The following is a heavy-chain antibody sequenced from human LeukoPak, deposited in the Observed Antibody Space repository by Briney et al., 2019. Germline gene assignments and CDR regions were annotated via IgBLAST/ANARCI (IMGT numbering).Heavy chain of an antibody. V-gene: IGHV3-23*01. Sequence: GGSLRLSCAASGFTFSSYSMNWVRQAPGKGLEWVSAISGSGGSTYYADSVKGRFTISRDNSKNTLYLQMNSLRAEDTAVYYCAKAAFYYYDTSGYSHFDYWGQGTLVTVSS. D-gene: IGHD3-22*01. J-gene: IGHJ4*02. CDR3: AKAAFYYYDTSGYSHFDY. CDR2: ISGSGGST. CDR1: GFTFSSYS.